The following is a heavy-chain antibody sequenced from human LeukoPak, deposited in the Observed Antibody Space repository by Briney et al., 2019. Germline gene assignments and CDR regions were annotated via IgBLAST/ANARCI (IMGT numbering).Heavy chain of an antibody. CDR2: IYYSGST. Sequence: SETLSLTCTVSGGSISSYYWSWIRQPPGKGLEWIGYIYYSGSTNCNPSLKSRVTISVDTSKNQFSLKLSSVTAADTAVYYCARQSLRNTAMVFGYWGQGTLVTVSS. CDR3: ARQSLRNTAMVFGY. CDR1: GGSISSYY. V-gene: IGHV4-59*08. D-gene: IGHD5-18*01. J-gene: IGHJ4*02.